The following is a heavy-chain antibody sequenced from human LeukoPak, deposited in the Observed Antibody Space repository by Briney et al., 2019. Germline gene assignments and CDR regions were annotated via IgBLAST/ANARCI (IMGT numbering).Heavy chain of an antibody. CDR2: IYYSGST. J-gene: IGHJ4*02. D-gene: IGHD3-10*01. CDR3: ARLRLLWFGELYYFDY. CDR1: GGSISSYY. V-gene: IGHV4-59*08. Sequence: SETLSLTCTVSGGSISSYYWSWLRQPPGKGLEWLGYIYYSGSTNYNPSLKSRVTLSVDTSKNQFSLKLSSVTAADTGVYYCARLRLLWFGELYYFDYWGQGTLVTVSS.